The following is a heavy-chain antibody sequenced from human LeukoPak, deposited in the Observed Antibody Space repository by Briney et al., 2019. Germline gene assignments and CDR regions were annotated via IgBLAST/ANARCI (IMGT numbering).Heavy chain of an antibody. Sequence: GGSLGLSCAASGFTFSSYAMNWVRQAPGKGLEWVSAISGSGGYTYYADSVKGRLTISRDNSKNTVYLQMNNLRAEDTAVYYCVSFYETYWGRGTLVTVSS. V-gene: IGHV3-23*01. CDR2: ISGSGGYT. CDR1: GFTFSSYA. J-gene: IGHJ4*02. CDR3: VSFYETY. D-gene: IGHD2/OR15-2a*01.